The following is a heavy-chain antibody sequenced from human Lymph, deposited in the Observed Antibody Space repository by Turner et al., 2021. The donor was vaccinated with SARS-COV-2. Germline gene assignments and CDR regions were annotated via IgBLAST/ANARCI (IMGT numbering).Heavy chain of an antibody. D-gene: IGHD1-1*01. V-gene: IGHV4-59*08. CDR3: ARHQGSTSGYDHGMNV. CDR1: GGSISSTS. Sequence: QVQLQEWGPGLVRPSGTPSHTCTVAGGSISSTSWSWIRQPQGRVLEWLGYFYKIGSTDYNPTRRSRVTISVDTSKNQLSLNLIAVTAADTAVYYGARHQGSTSGYDHGMNVWGQGTAVIVSS. CDR2: FYKIGST. J-gene: IGHJ6*02.